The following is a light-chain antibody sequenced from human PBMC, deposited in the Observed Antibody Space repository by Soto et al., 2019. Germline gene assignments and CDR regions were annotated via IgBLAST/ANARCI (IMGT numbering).Light chain of an antibody. Sequence: EIVLTQSPGTLSLSPGERATLSCSASQSVSSNYLAWYQQKPGQAPRLLIYGASRRASGIPDRFSGRGSGTGFSLTISRLEPEDFAVYYCQQYCSSPYTFGQGTKLEIK. CDR3: QQYCSSPYT. CDR2: GAS. J-gene: IGKJ2*01. V-gene: IGKV3-20*01. CDR1: QSVSSNY.